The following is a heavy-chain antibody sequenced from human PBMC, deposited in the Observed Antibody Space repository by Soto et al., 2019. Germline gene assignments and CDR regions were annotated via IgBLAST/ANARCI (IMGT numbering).Heavy chain of an antibody. D-gene: IGHD6-19*01. CDR3: AKQGGPAVAGNYFDY. Sequence: GGSLRLSCAASVFPFSSYAMSWVRQAPGKGLEWVSAISGSGGSTYYADSVKGRFTISRDNSKNTLYLQMNSLRAEETAVYYCAKQGGPAVAGNYFDYWGQGTLVTGSS. J-gene: IGHJ4*02. V-gene: IGHV3-23*01. CDR2: ISGSGGST. CDR1: VFPFSSYA.